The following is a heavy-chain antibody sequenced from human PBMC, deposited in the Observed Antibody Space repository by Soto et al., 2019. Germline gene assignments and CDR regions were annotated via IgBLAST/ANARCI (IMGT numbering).Heavy chain of an antibody. V-gene: IGHV4-38-2*01. Sequence: SETRSLACAVSGYSINSDFYWGWIRQPPGKGLEWVGSVYLSGTPYYNPSLKSRLAISVDTSNNHSSLKLSSVTAAETAVYYCARGYSTGVRYFTYWGQGTLVTVSS. D-gene: IGHD5-12*01. CDR2: VYLSGTP. CDR1: GYSINSDFY. J-gene: IGHJ4*02. CDR3: ARGYSTGVRYFTY.